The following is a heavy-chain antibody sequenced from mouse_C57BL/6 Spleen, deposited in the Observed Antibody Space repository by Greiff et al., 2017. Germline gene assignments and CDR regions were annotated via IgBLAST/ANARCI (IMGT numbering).Heavy chain of an antibody. D-gene: IGHD1-1*01. V-gene: IGHV1-66*01. Sequence: VQLQESGPELVKPGASVKISCKASGYSFTSYYIHWVKQRPGQGLEWIGWIYPGSGNTKYNEKFKGKATLTADTSSSTAYMQLSSLTSEDSAVYYCARGGYYGSSYESAMDYWGQGTSVTVSS. CDR1: GYSFTSYY. J-gene: IGHJ4*01. CDR3: ARGGYYGSSYESAMDY. CDR2: IYPGSGNT.